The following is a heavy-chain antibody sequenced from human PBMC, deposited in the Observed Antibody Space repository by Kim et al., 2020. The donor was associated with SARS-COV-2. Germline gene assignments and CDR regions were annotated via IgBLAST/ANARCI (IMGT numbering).Heavy chain of an antibody. CDR3: ARESGSDLLDN. Sequence: ASVKVSCKASGYTFTGYYIHWVRQAPGQGLEWMGWINPNSGDTHYAQKFEGRVIITRDTSISTANMELNRLRYDDTAVYYCARESGSDLLDNWGQGALVT. CDR1: GYTFTGYY. D-gene: IGHD1-26*01. V-gene: IGHV1-2*02. J-gene: IGHJ4*02. CDR2: INPNSGDT.